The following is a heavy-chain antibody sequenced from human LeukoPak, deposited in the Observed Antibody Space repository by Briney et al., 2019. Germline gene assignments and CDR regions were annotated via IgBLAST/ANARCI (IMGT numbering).Heavy chain of an antibody. Sequence: GGSPRLSCAASGFTFRSYDMNWVRQAPGKGLEWLSYISFGGTTKYADSVKGRFTISRDNAKNSLYMQMNSLRAEDTAVYYCAKAPVTSCRGAFCYPFDYWGQGTLVTVSS. V-gene: IGHV3-48*03. CDR1: GFTFRSYD. D-gene: IGHD2-15*01. J-gene: IGHJ4*02. CDR2: ISFGGTT. CDR3: AKAPVTSCRGAFCYPFDY.